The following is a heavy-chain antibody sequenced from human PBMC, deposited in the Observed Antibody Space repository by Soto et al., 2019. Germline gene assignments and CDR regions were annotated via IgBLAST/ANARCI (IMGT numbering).Heavy chain of an antibody. J-gene: IGHJ4*02. Sequence: EVQLVESGGGLVKPGGSLRLSCAASGFTFSSYSMNWVRQAPGKGLEWVSSISSSSSYIYYADSVKGRFTISSDNAKNSLYLQLNRLRAEDTAVSYPRSLYGRGNDYWGQGTLVTVSS. D-gene: IGHD1-26*01. CDR2: ISSSSSYI. V-gene: IGHV3-21*01. CDR3: RSLYGRGNDY. CDR1: GFTFSSYS.